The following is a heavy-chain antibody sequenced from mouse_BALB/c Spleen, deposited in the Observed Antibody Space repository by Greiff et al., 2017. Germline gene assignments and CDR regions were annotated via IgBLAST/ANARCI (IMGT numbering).Heavy chain of an antibody. CDR1: GFSLTGYG. Sequence: VKVVESGPGLVAPSQSLSITCTVSGFSLTGYGVNWVRQPPGKGLEWLGMIWGDGSTDYNSALKSRLSISKDNSKSQVFLKMNSLQTDDTARYYCARYYDYDRAWFAYWGQGTLVTVSA. CDR2: IWGDGST. J-gene: IGHJ3*01. D-gene: IGHD2-4*01. CDR3: ARYYDYDRAWFAY. V-gene: IGHV2-6-7*01.